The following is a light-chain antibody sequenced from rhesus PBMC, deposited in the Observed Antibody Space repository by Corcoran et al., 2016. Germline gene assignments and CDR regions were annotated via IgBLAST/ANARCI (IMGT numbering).Light chain of an antibody. CDR2: EVN. V-gene: IGLV2-23*02. Sequence: ALTQPRSVSGSPGQSVTLSCTGTSRDIGDFDRVSWYQQDPGKDPRLIIYEVNKRPSGVSHRFYGSRSDNTASLTISGLQSEDDADYYCSSYAGRNKYVFGSGTRLTVL. J-gene: IGLJ1*01. CDR1: SRDIGDFDR. CDR3: SSYAGRNKYV.